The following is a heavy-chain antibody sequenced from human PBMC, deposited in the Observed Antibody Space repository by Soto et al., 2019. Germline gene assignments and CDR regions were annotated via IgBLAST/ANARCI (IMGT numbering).Heavy chain of an antibody. Sequence: QVQLQQWGAGLLKPSETLSLTCAVYGGSFSGYYWSWIRQPPGKGLEWIGEINHSGSTNYNPSLKSRVTISVDTSKNQFSLKLSSVTAADTAVYYCARGGQTDSSGYPIDYGGQGTLVTVSS. CDR3: ARGGQTDSSGYPIDY. J-gene: IGHJ4*02. CDR2: INHSGST. V-gene: IGHV4-34*01. CDR1: GGSFSGYY. D-gene: IGHD3-22*01.